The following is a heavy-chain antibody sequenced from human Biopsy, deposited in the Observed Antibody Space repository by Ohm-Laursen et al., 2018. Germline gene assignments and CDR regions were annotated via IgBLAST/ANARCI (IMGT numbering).Heavy chain of an antibody. CDR3: AKGGYCTTTSCYMDVDY. CDR2: ISGSGGST. CDR1: GFSFDNYA. J-gene: IGHJ4*02. Sequence: GSLRLSCTASGFSFDNYAMNWVRQATGKGLEWVSTISGSGGSTYYADSVKGRFTISRDASKNTLYLLMNSLRAEDTAMYYCAKGGYCTTTSCYMDVDYWGQGALVTVSS. V-gene: IGHV3-23*01. D-gene: IGHD2-2*02.